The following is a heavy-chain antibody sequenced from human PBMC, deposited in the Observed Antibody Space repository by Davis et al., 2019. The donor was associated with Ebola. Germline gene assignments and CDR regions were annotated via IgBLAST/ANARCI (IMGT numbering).Heavy chain of an antibody. CDR2: INAGNGDT. Sequence: ASVKVSCKASGYIFTSYAIHWVRQAPGQRLEWMGWINAGNGDTKYSQKFQGRVTITADKSTSTAYMELSSLRSEDTAVYYCARDSIIAVAGRDYYYGMDVWGQGTTVTVSS. V-gene: IGHV1-3*01. J-gene: IGHJ6*02. D-gene: IGHD6-19*01. CDR1: GYIFTSYA. CDR3: ARDSIIAVAGRDYYYGMDV.